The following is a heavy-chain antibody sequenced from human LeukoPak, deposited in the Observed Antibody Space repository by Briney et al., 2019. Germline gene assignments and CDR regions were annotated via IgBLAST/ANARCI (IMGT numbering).Heavy chain of an antibody. Sequence: GGSLRLSCAASGFILSSYWMHWVRQAPGKGLVWVSRITSDGSSTIYADSVKGRFTSSRDNAKNTLYLQMNSLRVEDTAVYYCARDPSNSGYDYLYYFDYWGQGTLVTVSS. CDR3: ARDPSNSGYDYLYYFDY. CDR2: ITSDGSST. CDR1: GFILSSYW. J-gene: IGHJ4*02. V-gene: IGHV3-74*01. D-gene: IGHD5-12*01.